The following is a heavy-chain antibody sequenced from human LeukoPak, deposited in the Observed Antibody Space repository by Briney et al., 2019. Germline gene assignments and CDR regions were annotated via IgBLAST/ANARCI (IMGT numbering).Heavy chain of an antibody. J-gene: IGHJ5*02. V-gene: IGHV1-69*13. D-gene: IGHD4-17*01. CDR2: IIPIFGTA. Sequence: GASVKVSFKASGGTFSSYAISWVRQAPGQGLEWMGGIIPIFGTANYAQKFQGRVTITADESTSTAYMELSSLRSEDTAVYYCARDSVGCGDYACNWFDPWGQGTLVTVSS. CDR3: ARDSVGCGDYACNWFDP. CDR1: GGTFSSYA.